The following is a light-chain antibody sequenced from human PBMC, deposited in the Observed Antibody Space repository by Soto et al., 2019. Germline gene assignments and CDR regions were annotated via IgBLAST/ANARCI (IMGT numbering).Light chain of an antibody. CDR2: GAS. CDR1: QSVSSN. J-gene: IGKJ4*01. CDR3: QQYNNWPLLT. Sequence: EIVMTQSPATLSVSPGERATLSCRASQSVSSNLAWYQHKLGQAPRLLIYGASTIATGIPARFSVSGSGTEFTLATSSLQSEDCALYCCQQYNNWPLLTFGVGTKVEIK. V-gene: IGKV3-15*01.